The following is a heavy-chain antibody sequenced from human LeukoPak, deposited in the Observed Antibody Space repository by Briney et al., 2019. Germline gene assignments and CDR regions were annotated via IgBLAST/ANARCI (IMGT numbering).Heavy chain of an antibody. Sequence: SETLSLTCTVSGGSISSSSYYWGWIRQPPGKGLEWIGSIYYSGSTYYNPSLKSRVTISVDTSKNQFSLKLSSVTAADTAVYYCARLYLSSGSLFDYWGQGTLVTVSS. CDR1: GGSISSSSYY. V-gene: IGHV4-39*07. CDR3: ARLYLSSGSLFDY. J-gene: IGHJ4*02. CDR2: IYYSGST. D-gene: IGHD3-10*01.